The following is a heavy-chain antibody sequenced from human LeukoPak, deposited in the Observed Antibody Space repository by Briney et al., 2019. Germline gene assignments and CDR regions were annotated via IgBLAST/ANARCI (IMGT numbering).Heavy chain of an antibody. V-gene: IGHV3-23*01. Sequence: PGGSLRLSCVASGLTLSTYDMTWVRQAPGKGLEYVSSIGSGGYRFYGGSVKGRFSISRDNSQNTVYLQMNSLRGEDTTIYFCATKLPDASSYFDFWGQGILVTVSS. D-gene: IGHD6-6*01. CDR2: SIGSGGYR. CDR3: ATKLPDASSYFDF. J-gene: IGHJ4*02. CDR1: GLTLSTYD.